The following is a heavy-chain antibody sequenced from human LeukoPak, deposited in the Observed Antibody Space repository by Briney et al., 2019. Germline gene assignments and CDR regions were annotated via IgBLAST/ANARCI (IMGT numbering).Heavy chain of an antibody. CDR1: GFTFSKYT. Sequence: GGSLRLSCVASGFTFSKYTRSGVRQAPGKGLEWVSGIYGGGSGSTFYAESVKGRFTISRDNSKNTLYLQMNSLRDEDTAIYYCAKDFTPDGIWDIDYWGRGTLITVSS. V-gene: IGHV3-23*01. D-gene: IGHD1-20*01. CDR3: AKDFTPDGIWDIDY. CDR2: IYGGGSGST. J-gene: IGHJ4*02.